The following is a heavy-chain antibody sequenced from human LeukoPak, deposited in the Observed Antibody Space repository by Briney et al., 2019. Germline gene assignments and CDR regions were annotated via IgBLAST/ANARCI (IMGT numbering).Heavy chain of an antibody. D-gene: IGHD6-19*01. CDR2: IYYSGST. J-gene: IGHJ5*02. CDR1: GGSISSGGYY. CDR3: ARRGSGWTDCFDP. V-gene: IGHV4-39*01. Sequence: SETLSLTCTVSGGSISSGGYYWSWIRQPPGQGLEWIGNIYYSGSTYYNPSLKSRVTISVDTSKNQFSLKLSSVTAADTAVYFCARRGSGWTDCFDPWGQGTLVTVSS.